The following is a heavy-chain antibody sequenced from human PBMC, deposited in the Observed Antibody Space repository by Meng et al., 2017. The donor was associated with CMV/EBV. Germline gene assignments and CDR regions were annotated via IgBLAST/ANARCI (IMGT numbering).Heavy chain of an antibody. Sequence: SGCTFPKYARGWVRQAPGKGLEWVSGMSATGGNTYYADSVKGRFTISRDNSKNTLYLEMNSLGVDDTALYYCAKTGGTSWYGDFYFESWGQGTLVTVSS. D-gene: IGHD6-13*01. CDR2: MSATGGNT. V-gene: IGHV3-23*01. CDR1: GCTFPKYA. CDR3: AKTGGTSWYGDFYFES. J-gene: IGHJ4*02.